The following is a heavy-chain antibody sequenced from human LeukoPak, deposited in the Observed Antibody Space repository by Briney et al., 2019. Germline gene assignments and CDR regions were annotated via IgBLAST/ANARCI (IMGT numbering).Heavy chain of an antibody. CDR2: IRNKAYGGTT. J-gene: IGHJ4*02. Sequence: GGSLRLSCTVSGFTFGDYAMSWFRQAPGKGLEWVGFIRNKAYGGTTEYAASVKGRFTISRDDSKSIAYLQMNSLKSEDTAVYYCSRDSGLYEWELLNYWGQGTLVTVSS. V-gene: IGHV3-49*03. CDR1: GFTFGDYA. CDR3: SRDSGLYEWELLNY. D-gene: IGHD1-26*01.